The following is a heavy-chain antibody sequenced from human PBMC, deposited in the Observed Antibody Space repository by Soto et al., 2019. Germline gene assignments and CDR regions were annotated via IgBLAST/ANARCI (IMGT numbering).Heavy chain of an antibody. CDR1: GFTFSNYA. Sequence: GGSLRLSCAASGFTFSNYAMSWVRQAPGKGLEWVSDISGNSDNTHYADSVKGRFTISRDKSKNTIDLQMNSRRAEDTAVYNSSHGSPIPGWLAHDYWGQGTLVTVSS. J-gene: IGHJ4*02. V-gene: IGHV3-23*01. CDR3: SHGSPIPGWLAHDY. CDR2: ISGNSDNT. D-gene: IGHD3-10*01.